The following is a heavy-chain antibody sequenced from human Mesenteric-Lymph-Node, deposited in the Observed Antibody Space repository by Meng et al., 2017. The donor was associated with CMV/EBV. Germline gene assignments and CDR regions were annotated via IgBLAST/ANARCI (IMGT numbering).Heavy chain of an antibody. CDR1: GYIFTGYY. CDR2: INSDRGGA. V-gene: IGHV1-2*02. D-gene: IGHD2/OR15-2a*01. CDR3: AKPYFEALYYFDY. Sequence: ASVTVSFKASGYIFTGYYIHWVRQAPGQGLEWMGWINSDRGGANYAQNFQGRVSMTRDTSISTAYMELSRLRADDTAVYYCAKPYFEALYYFDYWGQGTLVTVSS. J-gene: IGHJ4*02.